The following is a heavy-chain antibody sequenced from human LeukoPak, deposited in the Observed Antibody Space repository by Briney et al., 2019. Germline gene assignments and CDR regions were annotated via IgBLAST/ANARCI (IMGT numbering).Heavy chain of an antibody. CDR3: ARILSGSGSYGAFDI. D-gene: IGHD3-10*01. Sequence: GGSLRLSCAVSGFTFSTKSMNWVRQAPGKGLEWVSYIGGSGSSIYYADSVKGRFTISRDNAKNSLYLQMNSLRDEDTAVYYCARILSGSGSYGAFDIWGQGTMVTVSS. CDR1: GFTFSTKS. J-gene: IGHJ3*02. V-gene: IGHV3-48*02. CDR2: IGGSGSSI.